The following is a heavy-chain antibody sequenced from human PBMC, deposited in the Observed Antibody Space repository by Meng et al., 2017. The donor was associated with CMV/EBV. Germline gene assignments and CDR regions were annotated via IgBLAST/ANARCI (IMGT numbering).Heavy chain of an antibody. CDR1: GFTFDDYA. D-gene: IGHD3-22*01. V-gene: IGHV3-9*01. CDR3: AKDIANYYDSSGDLDY. J-gene: IGHJ4*02. CDR2: ISWNSGSI. Sequence: SLKISCAASGFTFDDYAMHWVWQAPGEGLEWVSGISWNSGSIGYADSVKGRFTISRDNAKNSLYLQMNSLRAEDTALYYCAKDIANYYDSSGDLDYWGQGTLVTVSS.